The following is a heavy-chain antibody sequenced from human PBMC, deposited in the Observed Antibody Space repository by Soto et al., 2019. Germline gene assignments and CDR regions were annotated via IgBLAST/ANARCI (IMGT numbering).Heavy chain of an antibody. J-gene: IGHJ4*02. V-gene: IGHV4-61*01. CDR1: GGSISNNHYC. CDR2: IYDGGSI. CDR3: ARTYGDCFDY. D-gene: IGHD4-17*01. Sequence: SETLSLTCTVSGGSISNNHYCWSWIRQSPGKGLEWIGHIYDGGSINNNPSLKSRVTISADTSKNQFSLKLSSVTAADTAVYYCARTYGDCFDYWGQGTLVTVSS.